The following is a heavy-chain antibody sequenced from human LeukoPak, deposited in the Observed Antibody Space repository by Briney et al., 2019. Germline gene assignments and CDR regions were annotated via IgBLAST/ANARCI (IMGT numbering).Heavy chain of an antibody. CDR1: GGSISSGDYY. CDR3: VSLNYYDSSGYSVYY. J-gene: IGHJ4*02. CDR2: ICYSGST. D-gene: IGHD3-22*01. V-gene: IGHV4-30-4*01. Sequence: PSETLSLTCTVSGGSISSGDYYWSWIRQPPGKGLEWIGYICYSGSTYYNPSLKSRVTISVDTSKNQFSLKLSSVTAADTAVYYCVSLNYYDSSGYSVYYWGQGTLVTVSS.